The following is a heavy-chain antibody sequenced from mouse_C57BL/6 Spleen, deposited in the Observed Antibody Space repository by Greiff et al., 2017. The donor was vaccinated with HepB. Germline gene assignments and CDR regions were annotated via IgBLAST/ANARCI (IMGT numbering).Heavy chain of an antibody. Sequence: QVQLQESGPELVKPGASVKLSCTATGYTFTGYWIEWVKQRPGHGLEWIGEILPGSGSTNYNEKFKSKATFTADTSSNTAYMKLSSLTTEDSAIYYCGGRGGWDYRYFDVWGTGTTVTVSS. J-gene: IGHJ1*03. CDR2: ILPGSGST. V-gene: IGHV1-9*01. CDR3: GGRGGWDYRYFDV. CDR1: GYTFTGYW. D-gene: IGHD2-3*01.